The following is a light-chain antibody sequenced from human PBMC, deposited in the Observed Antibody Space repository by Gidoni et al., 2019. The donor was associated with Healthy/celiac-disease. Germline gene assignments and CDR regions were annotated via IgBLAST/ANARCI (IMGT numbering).Light chain of an antibody. CDR1: QSISSY. Sequence: DIQMPQSPSSLSASVGDRVTITCRARQSISSYLNWYQQKPGKAPKLLIYAASSLQSGVPSRCSGSGSGTDFTHTISRLQTEDFATYYWQQSYRTPKTFGQGTKGEIK. CDR2: AAS. CDR3: QQSYRTPKT. V-gene: IGKV1-39*01. J-gene: IGKJ1*01.